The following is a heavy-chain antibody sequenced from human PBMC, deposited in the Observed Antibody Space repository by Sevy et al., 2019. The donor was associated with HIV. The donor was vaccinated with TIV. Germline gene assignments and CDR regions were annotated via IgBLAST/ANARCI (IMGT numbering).Heavy chain of an antibody. D-gene: IGHD7-27*01. J-gene: IGHJ5*02. CDR1: GFTFSNFW. CDR2: INQDERHI. V-gene: IGHV3-7*01. CDR3: ARDPDWGALDR. Sequence: GGSLRRSCEVSGFTFSNFWMTWVRQSPGKGLEWVAYINQDERHINLLDSVRGRFTISRDNAKNSLYLQMDSLRAEDTAIYYCARDPDWGALDRWGQGTLVTVSS.